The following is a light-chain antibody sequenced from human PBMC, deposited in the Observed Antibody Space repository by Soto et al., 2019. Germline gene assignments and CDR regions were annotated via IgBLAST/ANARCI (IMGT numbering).Light chain of an antibody. V-gene: IGKV1-5*03. J-gene: IGKJ5*01. CDR2: KAS. CDR3: QQYRSYPFT. Sequence: DIQMTQSPSTLSASVGDRVTVTCRASQSISTSLAWYQQKPGKAPKLLIYKASSLESGVPSRFSGSGSGTEFTLTISSLQPDDVATYICQQYRSYPFTFGQGTRLETK. CDR1: QSISTS.